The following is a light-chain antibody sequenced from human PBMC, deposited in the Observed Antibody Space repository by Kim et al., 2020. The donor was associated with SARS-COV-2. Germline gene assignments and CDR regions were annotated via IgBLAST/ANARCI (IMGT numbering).Light chain of an antibody. J-gene: IGKJ1*01. CDR3: QQYNNWPRT. V-gene: IGKV3-15*01. CDR2: GAS. CDR1: QSVSSN. Sequence: EIVMTQSPATLSVSPGGRATLSCRASQSVSSNLAWYQQKPGQAPRLLIYGASTRATGIPARFSGSGSGTEFTLTISSLQSGDFAVYYCQQYNNWPRTFGQGTKVDIK.